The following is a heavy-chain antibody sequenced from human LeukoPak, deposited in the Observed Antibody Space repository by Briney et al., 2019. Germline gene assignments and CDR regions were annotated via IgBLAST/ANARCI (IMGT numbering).Heavy chain of an antibody. J-gene: IGHJ1*01. Sequence: SETLSLTCTVSGGSISSSSYYWGWIRQPPGKGLEWIGSIYYSGSTYYNPSLKSRVTISVDTSQNQFSLKLSSVTAADTAVYYCARERGVAPVYDSSGYYRKLEYFQHWGQGTLVTVSS. CDR1: GGSISSSSYY. D-gene: IGHD3-22*01. CDR3: ARERGVAPVYDSSGYYRKLEYFQH. V-gene: IGHV4-39*07. CDR2: IYYSGST.